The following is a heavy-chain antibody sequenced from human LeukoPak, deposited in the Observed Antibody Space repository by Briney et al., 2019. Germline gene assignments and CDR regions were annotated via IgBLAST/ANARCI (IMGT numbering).Heavy chain of an antibody. D-gene: IGHD5-12*01. Sequence: PGGSLRLSCAASGFTVSNYDMNWVRQAPGKGLEWVSYISTGGSTIYYADSVKGRFTISRDNSKNTLYVQMNSLRAEDTAVYYCAKDLLAATIDYYFDYWGQGTLVTVSS. CDR3: AKDLLAATIDYYFDY. CDR2: ISTGGSTI. CDR1: GFTVSNYD. V-gene: IGHV3-48*03. J-gene: IGHJ4*02.